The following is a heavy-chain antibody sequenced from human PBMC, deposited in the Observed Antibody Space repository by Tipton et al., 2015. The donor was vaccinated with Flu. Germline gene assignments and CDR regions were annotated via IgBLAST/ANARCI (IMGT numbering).Heavy chain of an antibody. CDR3: ARDRGWPAALDY. Sequence: TLSLTCTVSGGSISDYYWSWIRQPPGKGLEWIGFSYYSGSTAYNPSLRSRVTISVDTSRNQFSLNLKSVTAADTAVYYCARDRGWPAALDYWSQGILVTVSS. CDR1: GGSISDYY. CDR2: SYYSGST. J-gene: IGHJ4*02. D-gene: IGHD3-10*01. V-gene: IGHV4-59*01.